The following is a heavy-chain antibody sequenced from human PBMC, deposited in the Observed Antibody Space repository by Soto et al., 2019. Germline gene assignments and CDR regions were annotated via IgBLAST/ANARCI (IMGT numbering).Heavy chain of an antibody. V-gene: IGHV4-39*02. J-gene: IGHJ4*02. CDR2: IYYSGST. D-gene: IGHD3-22*01. CDR1: GGSISSSSYY. CDR3: ARDYYDSSGYYFDY. Sequence: SETLSLTCTVSGGSISSSSYYWGWIRQPPGKGLEWIGSIYYSGSTYYNPSLKSRVTISVDTSKNQFSLKLSSVTAADTAVYYCARDYYDSSGYYFDYWGQGTLVTVSS.